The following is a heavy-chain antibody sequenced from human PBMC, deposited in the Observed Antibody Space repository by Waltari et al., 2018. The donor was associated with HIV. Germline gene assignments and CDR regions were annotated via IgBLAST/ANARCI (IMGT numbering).Heavy chain of an antibody. CDR2: IYPFGSDT. J-gene: IGHJ3*02. CDR1: GYTFTNYW. Sequence: EVQLVQSGAEVRKSGESLKISCKASGYTFTNYWIAWVRQMSGEGLEWMGIIYPFGSDTRDNPSIEGQITSSADKSLATAYLEWSNLNASDAAIYYCARLFYYDTTGYINNAFDIWGQGTVVTVS. V-gene: IGHV5-51*03. D-gene: IGHD3-22*01. CDR3: ARLFYYDTTGYINNAFDI.